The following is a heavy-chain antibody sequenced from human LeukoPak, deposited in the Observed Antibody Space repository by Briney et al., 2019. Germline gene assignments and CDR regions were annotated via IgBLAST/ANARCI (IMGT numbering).Heavy chain of an antibody. V-gene: IGHV3-74*01. CDR3: ARPLAYNYFDY. Sequence: GGSLRLSCAASGFTFSSSWMHWVRQAPGKGLVWVSRINCDGSSTDYADSVKGRFTISRDNAKNTLYLQMNSLRAEDTAVYYCARPLAYNYFDYWGQGTLLTASS. CDR1: GFTFSSSW. J-gene: IGHJ4*02. CDR2: INCDGSST. D-gene: IGHD3-16*01.